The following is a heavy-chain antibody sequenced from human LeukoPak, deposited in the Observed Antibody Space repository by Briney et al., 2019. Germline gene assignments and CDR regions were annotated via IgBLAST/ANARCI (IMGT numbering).Heavy chain of an antibody. CDR3: ARAAAEDLGDSSLDY. V-gene: IGHV1-18*01. CDR1: GYTFTSYG. J-gene: IGHJ4*02. Sequence: ASVKVSCKASGYTFTSYGISWVRQAPGQGLEWMGWISAYNGNTNYAQKLQGGVTMTTDTSTSTAYMELRSLRSDDTAVYYCARAAAEDLGDSSLDYWGQGTLVTVSS. D-gene: IGHD2-21*01. CDR2: ISAYNGNT.